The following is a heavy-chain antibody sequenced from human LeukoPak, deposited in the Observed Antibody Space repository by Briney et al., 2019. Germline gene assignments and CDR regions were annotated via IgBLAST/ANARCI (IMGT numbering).Heavy chain of an antibody. CDR3: ARAGYYDVLTGHFYY. J-gene: IGHJ4*02. Sequence: GRSLRLSCAASGFTFSDYYMSWIRQAPGKGLQWVSYISSSGSTIYYADSVKGRFTISRDNAKNSLYLQMNSLRVEDAAVYYCARAGYYDVLTGHFYYWGQGTLVTVSS. D-gene: IGHD3-9*01. CDR1: GFTFSDYY. CDR2: ISSSGSTI. V-gene: IGHV3-11*04.